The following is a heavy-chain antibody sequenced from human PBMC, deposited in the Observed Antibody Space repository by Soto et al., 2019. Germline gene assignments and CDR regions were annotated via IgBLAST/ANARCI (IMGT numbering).Heavy chain of an antibody. CDR2: IYHSGST. D-gene: IGHD2-2*02. J-gene: IGHJ5*02. CDR1: GGSISSSNW. Sequence: QVQLQESGPGLVKPSGTLSLTCAVSGGSISSSNWWRWVRQPPGKGLEWIGEIYHSGSTNYNPSLKRRVTISVDQSKNQFSLKLSSVTAADTAVYYCARGGAYCSSTSCYTSGWFDPWGQGTLVTVSS. CDR3: ARGGAYCSSTSCYTSGWFDP. V-gene: IGHV4-4*02.